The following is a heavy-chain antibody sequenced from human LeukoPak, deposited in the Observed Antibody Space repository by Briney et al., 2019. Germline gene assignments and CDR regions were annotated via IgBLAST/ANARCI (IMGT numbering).Heavy chain of an antibody. CDR3: ASLKNYYDSGGYLVTDAFDI. D-gene: IGHD3-22*01. J-gene: IGHJ3*02. CDR2: ISAYNGNT. V-gene: IGHV1-18*01. CDR1: GYTFTSYG. Sequence: ASVKVSCKASGYTFTSYGISWVRQAPGQGLEWMGWISAYNGNTNYAQKLQGRVTMTTDTSTSTAYMELRSLKSDDTAVYYCASLKNYYDSGGYLVTDAFDIWGQGTMVAVSS.